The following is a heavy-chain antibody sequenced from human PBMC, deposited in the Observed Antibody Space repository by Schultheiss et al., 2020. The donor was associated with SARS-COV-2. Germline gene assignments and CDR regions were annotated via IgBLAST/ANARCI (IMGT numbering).Heavy chain of an antibody. CDR1: GFTFSDYY. V-gene: IGHV3-74*01. CDR3: ARGFGDYSSSRLDY. J-gene: IGHJ4*02. CDR2: INSDGSST. D-gene: IGHD6-13*01. Sequence: GGSLRLSCAASGFTFSDYYMSWIRQAPGKGLVWVSRINSDGSSTSYADSVKGRFTISRDNSKNTLYLQMNSLRTEDTAVYHCARGFGDYSSSRLDYWGQGTLVTVSS.